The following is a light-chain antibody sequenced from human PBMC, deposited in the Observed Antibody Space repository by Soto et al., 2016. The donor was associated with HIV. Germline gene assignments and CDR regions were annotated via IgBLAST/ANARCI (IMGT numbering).Light chain of an antibody. CDR3: QVWDSSTDHVI. Sequence: SYVLTQAPSVSVALGETATITCGGNNIGTKTXHWYQQRPGQAPVVVIYDDVDRPSVVPERFSGSNSGNTATLTISRVEGGDEADYYCQVWDSSTDHVIFGGGTKLTVL. CDR1: NIGTKT. CDR2: DDV. V-gene: IGLV3-21*04. J-gene: IGLJ2*01.